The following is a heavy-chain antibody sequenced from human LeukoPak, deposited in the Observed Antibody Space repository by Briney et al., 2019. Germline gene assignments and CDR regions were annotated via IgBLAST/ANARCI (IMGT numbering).Heavy chain of an antibody. D-gene: IGHD3-10*01. CDR1: GFTFSSYA. J-gene: IGHJ6*02. CDR3: AKDRYYGSGSYYAYYYYGMDV. Sequence: GGSLRLSCAASGFTFSSYAMSWVRQAPGKALEWVSAISGSGGSTYYADSVKGRFTISRDNSKNTLYLQMNSLRAEDTAVYYCAKDRYYGSGSYYAYYYYGMDVWGQGTTVTVSS. CDR2: ISGSGGST. V-gene: IGHV3-23*01.